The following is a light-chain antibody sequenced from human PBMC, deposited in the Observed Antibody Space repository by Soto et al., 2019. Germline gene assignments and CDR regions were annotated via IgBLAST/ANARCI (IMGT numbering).Light chain of an antibody. Sequence: DIQMTQSRCTLSGSVGDRVTITCRASQTISSWLAWYQQKPGKAPKLLIYKASTLKSGVPSRFSGSGSGTEFTLTISSLQPDDFATYYCLQYETYWTFGQGTKVDIK. CDR1: QTISSW. J-gene: IGKJ1*01. V-gene: IGKV1-5*03. CDR3: LQYETYWT. CDR2: KAS.